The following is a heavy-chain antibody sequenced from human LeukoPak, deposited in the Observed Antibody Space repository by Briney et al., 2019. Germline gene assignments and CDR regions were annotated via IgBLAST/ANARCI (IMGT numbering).Heavy chain of an antibody. V-gene: IGHV4-4*02. J-gene: IGHJ5*02. Sequence: SETLSLTCAVSGGSISSSNWWSWVRQPPGKGLEWIGEIYHSGSTNYNPSLKSRVTISVDKSKNQFSLKLSSVTAADTAVYYCARDQDYGDYNWFDPWGQGTLVTVSS. D-gene: IGHD4-17*01. CDR1: GGSISSSNW. CDR3: ARDQDYGDYNWFDP. CDR2: IYHSGST.